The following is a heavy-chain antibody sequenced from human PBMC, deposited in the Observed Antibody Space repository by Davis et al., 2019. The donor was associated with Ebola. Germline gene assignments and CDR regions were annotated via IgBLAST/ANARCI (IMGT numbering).Heavy chain of an antibody. Sequence: ASVKVSCKASGGTFSSYAISWVRQAPGQGLEWMGWISAYNGNTNYAQKFQGRVTMTRDTSTSTVYMELSSLRSEDTAVYYCAREYSANGMDVWGQGTTVTVSS. J-gene: IGHJ6*02. CDR1: GGTFSSYA. V-gene: IGHV1-18*01. CDR2: ISAYNGNT. D-gene: IGHD6-25*01. CDR3: AREYSANGMDV.